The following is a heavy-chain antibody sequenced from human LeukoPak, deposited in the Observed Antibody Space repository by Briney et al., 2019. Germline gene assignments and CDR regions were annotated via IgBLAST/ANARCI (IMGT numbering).Heavy chain of an antibody. CDR1: GGIFSSYA. CDR3: ARAPTLRYSSGWYYFDY. CDR2: IIPIFGTA. V-gene: IGHV1-69*13. D-gene: IGHD6-19*01. J-gene: IGHJ4*02. Sequence: GASVKVSCKASGGIFSSYAISWVRQAPGQGLEWMGGIIPIFGTANYAQKFQGRVTITADESTSTAYMELSSLRSEDTAVYYCARAPTLRYSSGWYYFDYWGQGTLVTVSS.